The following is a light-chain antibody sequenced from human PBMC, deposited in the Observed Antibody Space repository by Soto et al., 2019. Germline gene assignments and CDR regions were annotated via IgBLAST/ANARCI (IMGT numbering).Light chain of an antibody. CDR1: QSISNR. CDR3: QQYNSYPWT. J-gene: IGKJ1*01. V-gene: IGKV1-5*01. CDR2: DAS. Sequence: DIQMTQSPSTLSASVGDGVTITCRASQSISNRLAWYQQKPGEAPKYLIYDASTLDSGAPSRFSGSGSGTEFTLSISSLQPDDFATYYCQQYNSYPWTFGQWTKVEI.